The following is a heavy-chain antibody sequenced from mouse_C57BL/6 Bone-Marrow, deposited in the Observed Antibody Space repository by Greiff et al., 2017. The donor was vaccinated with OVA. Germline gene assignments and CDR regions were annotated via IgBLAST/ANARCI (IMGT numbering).Heavy chain of an antibody. V-gene: IGHV1-69*01. Sequence: QVQLQQPGAELVMPGASVKLSCKASGYTFTSYWMHWVKQRPGPGLEWIGEIDPSDSYTNYNQKFKGKSTLTVDKSSSTAYMQLSGLTSEDSAVYYCARGNYWGQGTTLTVSA. J-gene: IGHJ2*01. CDR3: ARGNY. CDR2: IDPSDSYT. CDR1: GYTFTSYW.